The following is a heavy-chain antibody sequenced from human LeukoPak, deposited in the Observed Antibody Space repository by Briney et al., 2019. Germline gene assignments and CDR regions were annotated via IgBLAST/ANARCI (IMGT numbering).Heavy chain of an antibody. CDR3: ARDGHRLGADYYFDY. CDR2: IIPMYGRG. J-gene: IGHJ4*02. Sequence: SVKVSCKASGGTFTNYAISWVRQAPGQGLEWMGGIIPMYGRGNYAQKFQGRVTITAEESTSTVYMELRSLTSEDTAVYYCARDGHRLGADYYFDYWGQGTLVTVSS. D-gene: IGHD3-16*01. CDR1: GGTFTNYA. V-gene: IGHV1-69*01.